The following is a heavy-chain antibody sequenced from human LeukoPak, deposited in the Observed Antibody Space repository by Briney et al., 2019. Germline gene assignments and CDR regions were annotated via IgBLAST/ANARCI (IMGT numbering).Heavy chain of an antibody. CDR2: IYHSGST. V-gene: IGHV4-38-2*01. Sequence: SETLSLTCAVSGYSISSGYYWGWIRQPPGKGLEWIGSIYHSGSTYYNPSLKSRVTISVDTSKNQFSLKLSSVTAADTAVYYCARHVRGGSYYAFDIWGQGTMVTVSS. D-gene: IGHD1-26*01. CDR3: ARHVRGGSYYAFDI. J-gene: IGHJ3*02. CDR1: GYSISSGYY.